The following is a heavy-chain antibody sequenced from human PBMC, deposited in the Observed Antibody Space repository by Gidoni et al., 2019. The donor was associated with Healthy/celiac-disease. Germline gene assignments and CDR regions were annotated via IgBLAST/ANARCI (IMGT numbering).Heavy chain of an antibody. CDR1: GGSFSGYY. Sequence: QVQLQQWGAGLLKPSETLSLTCAVYGGSFSGYYWSWIRQPPGKGLEWIGEINHSGRTNYNPSLKSRVTISVDTSKNQFSLKLSSVTAADTAVYYCARGVYPRRAPFDYWGQGTLVTVSS. V-gene: IGHV4-34*01. CDR3: ARGVYPRRAPFDY. CDR2: INHSGRT. J-gene: IGHJ4*02. D-gene: IGHD6-25*01.